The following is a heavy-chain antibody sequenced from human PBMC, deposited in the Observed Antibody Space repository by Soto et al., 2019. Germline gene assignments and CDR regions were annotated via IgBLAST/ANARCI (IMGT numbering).Heavy chain of an antibody. J-gene: IGHJ6*02. V-gene: IGHV3-30*18. D-gene: IGHD6-19*01. CDR2: ISYDGSNK. CDR3: AKEGPNSSGWYGATAYYYGMDV. CDR1: GFTFSSYG. Sequence: PGGSLRLSCAASGFTFSSYGMHWVRQAPGKGLEWVAVISYDGSNKYYADSVKGRFTISRDNSKNTLYLQMNSLRAEDTAVYYCAKEGPNSSGWYGATAYYYGMDVWGQGTTVTVSS.